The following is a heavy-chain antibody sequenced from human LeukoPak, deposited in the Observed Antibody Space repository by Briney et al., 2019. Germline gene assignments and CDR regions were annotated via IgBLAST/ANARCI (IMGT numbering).Heavy chain of an antibody. Sequence: SETLSLTCTVSGYSISSGYYWGWIRQPPGKGLEWIGSIYHSGSTYYNPSLKSRVTISVDTSKNQFSLKLSSVTAADTAVYYCASGDCGGDCYSAVDYWGQGTLVTVSS. CDR1: GYSISSGYY. CDR3: ASGDCGGDCYSAVDY. CDR2: IYHSGST. V-gene: IGHV4-38-2*02. D-gene: IGHD2-21*02. J-gene: IGHJ4*02.